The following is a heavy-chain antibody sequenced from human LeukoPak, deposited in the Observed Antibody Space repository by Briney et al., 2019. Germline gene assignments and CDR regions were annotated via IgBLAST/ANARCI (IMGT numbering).Heavy chain of an antibody. J-gene: IGHJ6*02. CDR2: IYTSGST. CDR3: ASEAIGYYYGMDV. V-gene: IGHV4-61*02. D-gene: IGHD3-22*01. Sequence: SETLSLTCTVSGGSISSGSYYWSWIRQPAGKGLEWIGLIYTSGSTNYNPSLKSRVTISVDTSKNQFSLKLSSVTAADTAVYYCASEAIGYYYGMDVWGQGTTVTVSS. CDR1: GGSISSGSYY.